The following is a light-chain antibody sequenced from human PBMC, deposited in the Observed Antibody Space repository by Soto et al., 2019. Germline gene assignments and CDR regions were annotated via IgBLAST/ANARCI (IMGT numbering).Light chain of an antibody. CDR3: QQYGSSPEIT. Sequence: EIVMTQSPATLSVSPGEGATLSCRASQGLTTKLAWYQQKPGQAPRLLIYGASTRATGIPARFSGSGSGTEFTLTISSLQSEDFAVYYCQQYGSSPEITFGQGTRLEIK. V-gene: IGKV3-15*01. CDR1: QGLTTK. J-gene: IGKJ5*01. CDR2: GAS.